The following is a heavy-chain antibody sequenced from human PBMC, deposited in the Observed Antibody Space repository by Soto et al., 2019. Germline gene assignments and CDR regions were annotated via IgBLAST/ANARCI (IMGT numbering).Heavy chain of an antibody. CDR1: GYTFTSYG. CDR2: ISAYNGNT. D-gene: IGHD6-19*01. J-gene: IGHJ6*02. CDR3: ARVPVAVAGGYYYYYGMGV. Sequence: ASVKVSCKASGYTFTSYGISWVRQAPGQGLEWMGWISAYNGNTNYAQKLQGRVTMTTDTSTSTAYMELRSLRSDDTAVYYCARVPVAVAGGYYYYYGMGVWGQGTTVTVSS. V-gene: IGHV1-18*01.